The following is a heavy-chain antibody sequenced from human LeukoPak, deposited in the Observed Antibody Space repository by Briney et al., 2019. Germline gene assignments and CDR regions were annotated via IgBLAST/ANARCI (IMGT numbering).Heavy chain of an antibody. CDR1: GGSISSYY. Sequence: NPSETLSLTCTVSGGSISSYYWSWIRQPPGKGPEWIGYIYTSGSTNYNPSLRSRVTISVDTSKNQFSLKLSSVTAADTAVYYCARQNRVYYYYYYVDVWGKGTTVTVSS. J-gene: IGHJ6*03. V-gene: IGHV4-4*09. D-gene: IGHD1/OR15-1a*01. CDR2: IYTSGST. CDR3: ARQNRVYYYYYYVDV.